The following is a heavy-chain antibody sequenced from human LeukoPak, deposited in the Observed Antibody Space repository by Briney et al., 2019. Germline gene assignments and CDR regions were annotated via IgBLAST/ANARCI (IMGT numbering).Heavy chain of an antibody. J-gene: IGHJ1*01. Sequence: SETLSLTCTVSGGSISGSSYYWGWIRQPPGKGLEWIGEIYHSGSTNYNPSLKSRVTISVDKSKNQFSLKLSSVTAADTAVYYCASGGTRFQHWGQGTLVTVSS. CDR3: ASGGTRFQH. D-gene: IGHD3-16*01. V-gene: IGHV4-39*07. CDR1: GGSISGSSYY. CDR2: IYHSGST.